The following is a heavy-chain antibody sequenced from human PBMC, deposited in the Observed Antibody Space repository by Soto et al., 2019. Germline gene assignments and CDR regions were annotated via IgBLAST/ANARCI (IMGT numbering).Heavy chain of an antibody. J-gene: IGHJ5*02. CDR2: IIPIFGTT. CDR3: AGEVDTAMGLWWFDP. V-gene: IGHV1-69*12. Sequence: QVQLVQSGAEVKKPGSSVKVSCKASGGTFSSYAINWVRQAPGQGLEWMGGIIPIFGTTNYAQKFQGRVTVTADESTSTAYMELSSLRSEDSAVYYCAGEVDTAMGLWWFDPWGQGTLVTVSS. D-gene: IGHD5-18*01. CDR1: GGTFSSYA.